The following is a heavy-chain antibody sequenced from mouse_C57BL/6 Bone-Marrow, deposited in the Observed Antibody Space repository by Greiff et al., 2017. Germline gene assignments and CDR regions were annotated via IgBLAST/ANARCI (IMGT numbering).Heavy chain of an antibody. CDR3: ARSVITTVVSPAWFAY. Sequence: QVQLQQPGAELVMPGASVKLSCKASGYTFTSYWMHWVKQRPGQGLEWIGEIDPSDSYTNYNQKFKGKSTLTVDKSSSTAYMQLSSLTSEDSAVYYCARSVITTVVSPAWFAYWGQGTLVTVSA. J-gene: IGHJ3*01. CDR2: IDPSDSYT. CDR1: GYTFTSYW. D-gene: IGHD1-1*01. V-gene: IGHV1-69*01.